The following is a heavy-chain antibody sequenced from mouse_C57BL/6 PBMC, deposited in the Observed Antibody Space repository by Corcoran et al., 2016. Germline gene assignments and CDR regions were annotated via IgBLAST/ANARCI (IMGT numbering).Heavy chain of an antibody. CDR3: ARGATVPHFDY. V-gene: IGHV9-3*01. J-gene: IGHJ2*01. D-gene: IGHD1-1*01. Sequence: QIQLVQSGPELKKPGETVKISCKASGYTFTTYGMSWVKQAPGKGLKWMGWINTYSGVPTYADDFKGRFAFSLETSASTAYLQINNLKNEDTATYFCARGATVPHFDYWGQGTTLTVSS. CDR1: GYTFTTYG. CDR2: INTYSGVP.